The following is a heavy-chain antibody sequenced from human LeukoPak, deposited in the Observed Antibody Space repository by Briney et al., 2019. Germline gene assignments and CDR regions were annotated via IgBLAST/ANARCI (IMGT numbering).Heavy chain of an antibody. J-gene: IGHJ6*02. Sequence: GGFLRLSCAASGFTFSSYAMSWVRQAPGKGLEWVSAISGSGGSTYYADSVKGRFTISRDNSKNTLYLQMNSLRAEDTAVYYCAKAGIAVAAGLDYYYGMDVWGQGTTVTVSS. CDR3: AKAGIAVAAGLDYYYGMDV. CDR2: ISGSGGST. CDR1: GFTFSSYA. D-gene: IGHD6-19*01. V-gene: IGHV3-23*01.